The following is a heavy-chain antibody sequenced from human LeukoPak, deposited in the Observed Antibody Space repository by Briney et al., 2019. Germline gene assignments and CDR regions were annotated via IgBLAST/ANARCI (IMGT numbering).Heavy chain of an antibody. D-gene: IGHD4-17*01. Sequence: PSETLSLTCAVSGVSISSSSYYWGWIRQPPGKGLEWIGSIYYSGNTYQNPSLKSRVTISVDTSKNQFSLKLSSVTAADTAVFYCARHGDDYGDYRYFDLWGRGTLVTVSS. CDR3: ARHGDDYGDYRYFDL. J-gene: IGHJ2*01. V-gene: IGHV4-39*01. CDR1: GVSISSSSYY. CDR2: IYYSGNT.